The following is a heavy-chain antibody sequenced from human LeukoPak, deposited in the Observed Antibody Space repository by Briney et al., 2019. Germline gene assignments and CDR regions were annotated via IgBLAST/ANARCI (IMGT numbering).Heavy chain of an antibody. CDR1: GFTFSSYS. V-gene: IGHV3-21*01. J-gene: IGHJ4*02. CDR2: ISSSSSYI. D-gene: IGHD3-10*01. Sequence: PGGSLRLSRAASGFTFSSYSMNWVRQAPGKGLEWVSSISSSSSYIYYADSVKGRFTISRDNAKNSLYLQMNSLRAEDTAVYYCARAPYGSGLVDYWGQGTLVTVSS. CDR3: ARAPYGSGLVDY.